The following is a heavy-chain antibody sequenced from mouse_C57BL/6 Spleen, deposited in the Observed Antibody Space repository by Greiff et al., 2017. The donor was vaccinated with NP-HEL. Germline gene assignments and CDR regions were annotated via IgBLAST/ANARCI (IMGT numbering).Heavy chain of an antibody. V-gene: IGHV3-6*01. Sequence: EVQLQQSGPGLVKPSQSLSLTCSVTGYSITSGYYWNWIRQFPGNKLEWMGYISYDGSNNYNPSLKNRISITRDTSKNQFFLKLNSVTTEDTATYYCARIDYYSSSSYWYFEVWGTGTTVTVSS. CDR2: ISYDGSN. CDR1: GYSITSGYY. J-gene: IGHJ1*03. CDR3: ARIDYYSSSSYWYFEV. D-gene: IGHD1-1*01.